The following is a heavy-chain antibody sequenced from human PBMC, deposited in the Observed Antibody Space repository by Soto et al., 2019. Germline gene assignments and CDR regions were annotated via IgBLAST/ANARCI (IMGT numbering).Heavy chain of an antibody. D-gene: IGHD5-12*01. V-gene: IGHV4-30-4*01. CDR2: IYDSETT. CDR3: ARDRQSEIVAMLASNGMDV. Sequence: QVQLQESGPGLVKPSQTLSLTCTVSGGSINSDDSYWSWLRQPPGRGLEWIGYIYDSETTYYNPSLNSRVTISVATSKNQSDLQPNSVSAADTAVYYCARDRQSEIVAMLASNGMDVWGQGTTVIVSS. CDR1: GGSINSDDSY. J-gene: IGHJ6*02.